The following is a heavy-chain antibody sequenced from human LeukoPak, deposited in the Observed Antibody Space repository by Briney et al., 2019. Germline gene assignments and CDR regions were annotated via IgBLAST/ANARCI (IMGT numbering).Heavy chain of an antibody. D-gene: IGHD6-19*01. J-gene: IGHJ4*02. CDR2: ISGSGGST. CDR3: AKDARYSSGWKSSDY. CDR1: GFTFSSYW. Sequence: GGSLRLSCGASGFTFSSYWMSWVRQAPGKGLEWVSGISGSGGSTYYADSVKGRFTISRDNSKNTLYPQMNSLRAEDTAVYYCAKDARYSSGWKSSDYWGQGTLVTVSS. V-gene: IGHV3-23*01.